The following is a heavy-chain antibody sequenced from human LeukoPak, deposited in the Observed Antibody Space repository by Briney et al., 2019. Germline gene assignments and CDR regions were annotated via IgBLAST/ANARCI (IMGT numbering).Heavy chain of an antibody. CDR3: AIYGDPTVTPEHY. J-gene: IGHJ4*02. Sequence: GESLQISCKGSGYSFTSYWIGWVRQLPGKGLEWMGSIYPGDSDTRYSPSFQGQVTISADKSISTAYLQWSSLKASDTAMYYCAIYGDPTVTPEHYWGQGTLVTVSS. CDR2: IYPGDSDT. D-gene: IGHD4-17*01. CDR1: GYSFTSYW. V-gene: IGHV5-51*01.